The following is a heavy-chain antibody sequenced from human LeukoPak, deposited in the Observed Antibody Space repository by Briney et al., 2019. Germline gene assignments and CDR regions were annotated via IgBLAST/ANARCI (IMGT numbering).Heavy chain of an antibody. D-gene: IGHD6-13*01. CDR2: IIPIFGTA. V-gene: IGHV1-69*13. Sequence: SVKVSCKASGGTFSSYAISWVRQAPGQGLEWMGGIIPIFGTANYAQKFQGRVTITADESTSTAYMELSTLRSDDTAVYYCARERPPGDSSNWFLEGYFDIWGQGTMVTVSS. J-gene: IGHJ4*02. CDR1: GGTFSSYA. CDR3: ARERPPGDSSNWFLEGYFDI.